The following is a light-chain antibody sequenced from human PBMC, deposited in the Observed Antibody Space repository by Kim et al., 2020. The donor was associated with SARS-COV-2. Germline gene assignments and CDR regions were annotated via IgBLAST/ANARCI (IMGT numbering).Light chain of an antibody. CDR3: QSYESSIVV. V-gene: IGLV6-57*04. J-gene: IGLJ2*01. CDR2: EDN. Sequence: NFMLTQPHSVSESPGKTVTISCTRSSGSIASNYVQWYQQRPGSAPPTVIYEDNQRPSGVPDRFSGSIDSSSNSASLTISGLKTEDEADYYCQSYESSIVVFGGGTQLTVL. CDR1: SGSIASNY.